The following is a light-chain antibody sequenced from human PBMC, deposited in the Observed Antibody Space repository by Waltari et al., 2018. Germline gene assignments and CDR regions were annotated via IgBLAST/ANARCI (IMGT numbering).Light chain of an antibody. CDR3: SSYTSNGTLV. CDR1: GSHVGAYNY. Sequence: QSALTQPASVSASPGQSITIPCIRTGSHVGAYNYVSWHQQLPGKAPQVMIYGVNNRPSRVSNRFSGSKSGNTASLIISGLQADDEADYYCSSYTSNGTLVFGTGTKVTVV. V-gene: IGLV2-14*01. J-gene: IGLJ1*01. CDR2: GVN.